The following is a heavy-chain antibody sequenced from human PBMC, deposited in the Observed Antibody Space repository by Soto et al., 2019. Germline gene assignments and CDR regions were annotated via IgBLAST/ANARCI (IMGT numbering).Heavy chain of an antibody. V-gene: IGHV3-30*18. CDR1: GFTFSSYG. CDR2: ISYDGSNK. Sequence: QVQMVESGGGVVQPGRSLRLSCAASGFTFSSYGMHWVRQAPGKGLEWVAVISYDGSNKYYADSVKGRFTISRDNSKNTLYRQMTSRRAEDTAVYYCAKGPAIVLVPAAMNYYDGMDVWGQGTTVTVSS. D-gene: IGHD2-2*01. CDR3: AKGPAIVLVPAAMNYYDGMDV. J-gene: IGHJ6*02.